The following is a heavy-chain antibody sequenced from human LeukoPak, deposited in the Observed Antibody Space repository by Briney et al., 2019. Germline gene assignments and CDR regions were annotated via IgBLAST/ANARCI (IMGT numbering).Heavy chain of an antibody. CDR2: INQDGSEK. CDR3: ARVARTSSGWYGDAFDI. V-gene: IGHV3-7*01. Sequence: GGSLRLSCAASGFTFSSYGMHWVRQAPGKGLEWVANINQDGSEKYYVDSVKGRFTISRDYAKNSLYLQMNILRAEDTAAYYCARVARTSSGWYGDAFDIWGQGTMVTVSS. D-gene: IGHD6-19*01. CDR1: GFTFSSYG. J-gene: IGHJ3*02.